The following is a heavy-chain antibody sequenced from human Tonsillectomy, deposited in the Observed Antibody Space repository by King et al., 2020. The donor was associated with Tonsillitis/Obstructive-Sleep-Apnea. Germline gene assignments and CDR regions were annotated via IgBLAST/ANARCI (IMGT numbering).Heavy chain of an antibody. V-gene: IGHV3-30*18. CDR2: ISYDGTNA. Sequence: VQLVESGGGVVQPGRSLRLSCAASGFTFSNYGMHWVRQAPGKGLEWVAVISYDGTNAYYGDSVKGRFTISRDNSKNTLSLQMNSLRAEDTAVYYCAKDTGPIAVAGEFDYWGQGTLVTVSS. J-gene: IGHJ4*02. D-gene: IGHD6-19*01. CDR3: AKDTGPIAVAGEFDY. CDR1: GFTFSNYG.